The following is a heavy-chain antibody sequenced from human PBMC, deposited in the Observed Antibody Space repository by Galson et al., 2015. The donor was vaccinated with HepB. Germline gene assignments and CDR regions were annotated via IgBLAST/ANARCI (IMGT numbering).Heavy chain of an antibody. CDR1: GFTFSDYY. Sequence: SLRLSCAASGFTFSDYYMSWIRQAPGKGLEWVSYISSSSSYTNYADSVKGRFTISRDNAKNSLYLQMNSLRAEDTAVYYCARDWVPGQQLAGGFGDWGQGTLVTVSS. CDR3: ARDWVPGQQLAGGFGD. D-gene: IGHD6-13*01. J-gene: IGHJ4*02. CDR2: ISSSSSYT. V-gene: IGHV3-11*06.